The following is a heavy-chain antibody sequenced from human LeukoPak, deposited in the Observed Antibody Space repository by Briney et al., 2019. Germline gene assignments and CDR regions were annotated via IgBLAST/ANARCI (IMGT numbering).Heavy chain of an antibody. D-gene: IGHD2-8*02. CDR2: VNPHSGGT. V-gene: IGHV1-2*02. CDR1: GYTFSDCY. J-gene: IGHJ5*02. CDR3: ARQCLLGKNWFDP. Sequence: ASVKVSWKPSGYTFSDCYIHWVRQAPGQGLEWVGWVNPHSGGTEYAQKFQGRVTMTRDTSISTAYMDLNSLTSDDAAVYYCARQCLLGKNWFDPWGQGTLVTVSS.